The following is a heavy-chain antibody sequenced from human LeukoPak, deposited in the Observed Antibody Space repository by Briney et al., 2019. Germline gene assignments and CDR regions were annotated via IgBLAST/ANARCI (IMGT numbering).Heavy chain of an antibody. D-gene: IGHD2-2*02. V-gene: IGHV1-18*01. CDR2: ISAYNGNT. J-gene: IGHJ5*02. CDR3: ARAVAFGVVVPAAIGWFDP. CDR1: GYTFTSYG. Sequence: GASVKVSCKASGYTFTSYGISRVRQAPGQGLEWMGWISAYNGNTNYAQKLQGRVTMTTDTSTSTAYMELRSLRSDDTAVYYCARAVAFGVVVPAAIGWFDPWGQGTLVTVSS.